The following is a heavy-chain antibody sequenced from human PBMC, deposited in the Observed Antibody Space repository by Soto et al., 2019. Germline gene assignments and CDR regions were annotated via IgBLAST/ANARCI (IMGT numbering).Heavy chain of an antibody. CDR2: INPSGGST. J-gene: IGHJ3*02. D-gene: IGHD6-13*01. Sequence: VASVKDSCQASGYTYTRYYIHWVRQARGQGLEWMGIINPSGGSTSYAQKFQGRVTMTRDTSTSTVYMEMSSQRSEDTAVYYCARLAKQQLELMLAFDIWGQGTMVTVSS. CDR1: GYTYTRYY. CDR3: ARLAKQQLELMLAFDI. V-gene: IGHV1-46*01.